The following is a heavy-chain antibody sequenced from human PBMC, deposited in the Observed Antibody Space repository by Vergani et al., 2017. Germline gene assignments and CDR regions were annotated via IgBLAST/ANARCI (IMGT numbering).Heavy chain of an antibody. CDR3: ARDRGSVCSKLYYYGMDV. D-gene: IGHD3-10*01. J-gene: IGHJ6*02. V-gene: IGHV3-21*01. Sequence: EVQLVESGGGLVKSGGSLRLPCAASGFSFSPYGVNWVRQAPGKGLEWVASINSGGSQIYYADSVKARFTISRDNAKNSLYLQMSSLRAEDTAVYYCARDRGSVCSKLYYYGMDVWGQGTTVTVSS. CDR1: GFSFSPYG. CDR2: INSGGSQI.